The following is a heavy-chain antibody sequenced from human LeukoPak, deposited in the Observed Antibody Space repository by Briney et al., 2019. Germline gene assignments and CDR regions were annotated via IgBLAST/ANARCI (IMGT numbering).Heavy chain of an antibody. Sequence: SQTLSLTCTVSGGSMSSGSYYWSWIRQPAGKGLEWIGRIYTSGSTNYNPSLKSRVTISVDTSKNQFSLKLSSVTAADTAVYYCARGPREGYYYFDYWGQGTLVTVSS. CDR1: GGSMSSGSYY. D-gene: IGHD3-22*01. J-gene: IGHJ4*02. CDR3: ARGPREGYYYFDY. V-gene: IGHV4-61*02. CDR2: IYTSGST.